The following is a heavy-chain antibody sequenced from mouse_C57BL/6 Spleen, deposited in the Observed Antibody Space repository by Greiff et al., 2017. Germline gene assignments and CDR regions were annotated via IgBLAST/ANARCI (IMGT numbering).Heavy chain of an antibody. CDR3: ARDYYGSPHYFDY. D-gene: IGHD1-1*01. Sequence: EVKLMESGPELVKPGASVKISCKASGYTFTDYYMNWVKQSHGKSLEWIGDINPNNGGTSYNQKFKGKATLTVDKSSSTAYMELRSLTSEDSAVYYCARDYYGSPHYFDYWGQGTTLTVSS. CDR1: GYTFTDYY. J-gene: IGHJ2*01. CDR2: INPNNGGT. V-gene: IGHV1-26*01.